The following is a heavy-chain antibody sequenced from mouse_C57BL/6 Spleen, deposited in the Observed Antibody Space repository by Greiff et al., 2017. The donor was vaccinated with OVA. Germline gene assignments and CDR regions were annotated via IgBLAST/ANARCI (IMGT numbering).Heavy chain of an antibody. V-gene: IGHV3-6*01. J-gene: IGHJ2*01. D-gene: IGHD2-4*01. CDR1: GYSITSGYY. CDR3: ATYYDYDGFDY. Sequence: VQLKESGPGLVKPSQSLSLTCSVTGYSITSGYYWNWLRQFPGNKLEWMGYISYDGSNNYNPSLKNRISITLDTSKNQFFLKLKSVTTEDTATYYCATYYDYDGFDYWGQGTTLTVSS. CDR2: ISYDGSN.